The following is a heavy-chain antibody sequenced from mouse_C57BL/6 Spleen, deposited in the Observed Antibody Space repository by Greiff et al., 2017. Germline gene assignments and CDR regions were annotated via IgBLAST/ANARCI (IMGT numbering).Heavy chain of an antibody. D-gene: IGHD4-1*01. Sequence: VKVVESGAELVRPGASVKLSCKASGYTFTDYYINWVKQRPGQGLEWIARIYPGGGNTYYNEKFKGKATLTAEKSSSTAYMQLSSLTSEDYAVYFCAREELGPLDYWGQGTTLTVSS. J-gene: IGHJ2*01. CDR2: IYPGGGNT. CDR1: GYTFTDYY. CDR3: AREELGPLDY. V-gene: IGHV1-76*01.